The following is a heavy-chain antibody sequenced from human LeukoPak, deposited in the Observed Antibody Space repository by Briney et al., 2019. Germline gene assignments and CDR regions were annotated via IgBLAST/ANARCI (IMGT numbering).Heavy chain of an antibody. Sequence: PGGSLTLSCAASGFTFRNYGMHWVRQAPGKGLERVAIIWYDGSKNYYADSVKGRFSISRDNFNNTLYLHMNSLRAEDAALYYCAGAPYTTGRSFYFDSWGQGTLVTVSS. J-gene: IGHJ4*02. CDR2: IWYDGSKN. D-gene: IGHD2-2*02. V-gene: IGHV3-33*01. CDR3: AGAPYTTGRSFYFDS. CDR1: GFTFRNYG.